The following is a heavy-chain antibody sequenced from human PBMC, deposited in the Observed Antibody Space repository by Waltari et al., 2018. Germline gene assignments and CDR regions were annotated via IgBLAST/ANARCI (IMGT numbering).Heavy chain of an antibody. CDR1: GYTFTNYD. CDR2: RNPNSGNT. Sequence: QVQLVQSGAEVKKPGASVKVSCKTSGYTFTNYDINWVRQATGQGIEWMGWRNPNSGNTGFAQKFQDRLIMTANTAITTAYMELTGLTSDDTAVYYCARGAAPGKGAHWFDPWGQGTLVIVSS. CDR3: ARGAAPGKGAHWFDP. V-gene: IGHV1-8*01. D-gene: IGHD6-13*01. J-gene: IGHJ5*02.